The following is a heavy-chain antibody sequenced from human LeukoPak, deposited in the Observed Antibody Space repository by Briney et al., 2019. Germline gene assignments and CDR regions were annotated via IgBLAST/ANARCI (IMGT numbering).Heavy chain of an antibody. CDR3: AKGRETSLSLAGTGDY. CDR2: IWYDGSNK. V-gene: IGHV3-33*06. Sequence: PGGSLRLSCAASGFTFSSYGMHWVRQAPGKGLEWVAVIWYDGSNKYYADSVKGRFTISRDNSKNTLYLQMNSLRAEDTAVYYCAKGRETSLSLAGTGDYWGQGTLVTVSS. CDR1: GFTFSSYG. J-gene: IGHJ4*02. D-gene: IGHD6-13*01.